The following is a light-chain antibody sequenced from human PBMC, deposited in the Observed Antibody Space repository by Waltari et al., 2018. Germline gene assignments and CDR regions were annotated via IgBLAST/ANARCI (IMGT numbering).Light chain of an antibody. CDR1: SSDVGNYNL. CDR3: CSYAGRTTWV. V-gene: IGLV2-23*02. Sequence: QSALTQPASVSGSPGQSITISCTGTSSDVGNYNLVSWYQQHPGRAPKLIIYAVSERPSGVSNRFSGSKSANTASLTVSGLQAEDEADYYCCSYAGRTTWVFGGGTNLTAL. CDR2: AVS. J-gene: IGLJ3*02.